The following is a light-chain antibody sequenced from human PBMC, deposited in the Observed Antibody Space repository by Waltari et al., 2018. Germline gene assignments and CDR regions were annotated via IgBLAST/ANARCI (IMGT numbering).Light chain of an antibody. V-gene: IGKV3-11*01. Sequence: EIVLTQSPATLSLSPGERATLSCRASQSVINYLAWYQQKPGQAPRLLIYDASNRATDIPASFSGSGSGTDFTLTISSLEPEDFAVYYCQQRSNWPLITFGQGTRLEIK. CDR2: DAS. CDR1: QSVINY. CDR3: QQRSNWPLIT. J-gene: IGKJ5*01.